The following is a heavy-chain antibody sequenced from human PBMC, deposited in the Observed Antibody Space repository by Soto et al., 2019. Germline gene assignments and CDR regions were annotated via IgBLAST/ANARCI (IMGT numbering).Heavy chain of an antibody. V-gene: IGHV4-31*03. CDR2: IYYSGST. Sequence: SETLSLTCTVSGVSISSGCYYYNWISQHPGKGLEWIGYIYYSGSTDYNPSLKSRVSISVDTSVNQFSLKLSSVTDADTAVYYCATYAVSPPAANDYWGQGTLVTVSS. CDR1: GVSISSGCYY. CDR3: ATYAVSPPAANDY. J-gene: IGHJ4*02.